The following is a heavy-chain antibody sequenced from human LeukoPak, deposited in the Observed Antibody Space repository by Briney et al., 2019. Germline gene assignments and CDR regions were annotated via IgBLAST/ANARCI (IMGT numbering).Heavy chain of an antibody. CDR1: GFTFSSYE. CDR2: ISSGGSTI. Sequence: GGSLRLSCAASGFTFSSYEMNWVRQAPGKGLEWVSYISSGGSTIYYADSVKGRFTISRDNAKNSLYLQMNSLRAEDTAVYYCASSRQEIWFGESYYFDYWGQGTLVTVSS. J-gene: IGHJ4*02. V-gene: IGHV3-48*03. D-gene: IGHD3-10*01. CDR3: ASSRQEIWFGESYYFDY.